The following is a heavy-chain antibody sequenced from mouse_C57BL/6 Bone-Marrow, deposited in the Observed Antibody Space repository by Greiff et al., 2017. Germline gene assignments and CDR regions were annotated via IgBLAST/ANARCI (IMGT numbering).Heavy chain of an antibody. Sequence: QVQLQQPGAELVKPGASVKMSCKASGYTFTSYWITWVKQRPGQGLEWIGDIYPGSGSTNYNEKFKSKATLTVDTSSSTAYMQLSSLTSEDSAVXYCARNYGKNWYFDVWGTGTTVTVSS. D-gene: IGHD1-1*01. V-gene: IGHV1-55*01. J-gene: IGHJ1*03. CDR3: ARNYGKNWYFDV. CDR1: GYTFTSYW. CDR2: IYPGSGST.